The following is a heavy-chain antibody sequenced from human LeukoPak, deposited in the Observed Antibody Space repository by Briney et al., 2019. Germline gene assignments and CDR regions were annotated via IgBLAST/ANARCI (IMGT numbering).Heavy chain of an antibody. V-gene: IGHV4-34*01. CDR1: GGSFSGYY. CDR2: INHSGST. Sequence: PSETLSLTCAVYGGSFSGYYWSWIRQPPGKGLEWIGEINHSGSTNYNPSLKSRVTISVDTSKNQFSLKLSSVTAADTAVYYCARELEQNWFDPWGQGTLVTVSS. CDR3: ARELEQNWFDP. D-gene: IGHD1/OR15-1a*01. J-gene: IGHJ5*02.